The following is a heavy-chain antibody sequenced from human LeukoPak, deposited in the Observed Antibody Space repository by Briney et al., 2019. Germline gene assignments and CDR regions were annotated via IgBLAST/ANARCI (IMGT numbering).Heavy chain of an antibody. CDR1: GGSISSGSYY. J-gene: IGHJ6*03. Sequence: SETLSLTCTVSGGSISSGSYYWGWIRQPPGKGLEWIGSVYYSGNTYSNPSLKSRVTISVDTSKNEFSLKLTSVTAADTAVYYCARDGCSSTSCYTSLYYYYYYMDVWGKGTTVTVSS. D-gene: IGHD2-2*02. V-gene: IGHV4-39*07. CDR3: ARDGCSSTSCYTSLYYYYYYMDV. CDR2: VYYSGNT.